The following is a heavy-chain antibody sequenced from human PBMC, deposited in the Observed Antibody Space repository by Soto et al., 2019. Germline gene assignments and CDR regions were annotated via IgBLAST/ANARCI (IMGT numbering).Heavy chain of an antibody. CDR3: AKDQGDSSGYYPNYYYYYGMDV. V-gene: IGHV3-23*01. Sequence: GSLRLSCAASGCTCISYAMSWVRQATGKGLEWVSAISGSGGSTYYADSVKGRFTISRDNSKNTLYLQMNSLRAEDTAVYYCAKDQGDSSGYYPNYYYYYGMDVWGQGTTVTVS. CDR1: GCTCISYA. D-gene: IGHD3-22*01. CDR2: ISGSGGST. J-gene: IGHJ6*02.